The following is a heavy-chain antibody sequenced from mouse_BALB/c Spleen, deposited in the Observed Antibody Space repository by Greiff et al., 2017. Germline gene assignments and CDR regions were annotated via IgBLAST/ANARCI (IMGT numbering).Heavy chain of an antibody. Sequence: VQLQQSGAELVRPGALVKLSCKASGFNIKDYYMHWVKQRPEQGLEWIGWIDPENGNTIYDPKFQGKASITADTSSNTAYLQLSSLTSEDSAVYYCATPLYRYGGDYFDYWGQGTTLTVSS. CDR1: GFNIKDYY. CDR2: IDPENGNT. J-gene: IGHJ2*01. D-gene: IGHD2-14*01. CDR3: ATPLYRYGGDYFDY. V-gene: IGHV14-1*02.